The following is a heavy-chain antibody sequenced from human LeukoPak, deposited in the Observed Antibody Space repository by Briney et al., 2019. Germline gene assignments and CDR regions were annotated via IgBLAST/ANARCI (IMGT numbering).Heavy chain of an antibody. D-gene: IGHD6-19*01. CDR1: GYSFTSYW. J-gene: IGHJ4*02. Sequence: GESLRISCKGSGYSFTSYWIGWVRQMPGKGLEWMGIIYPGDSDTRYSPSFQGQVTISADKSISTAYLQWSSLKASDTAMYYCARSIAVAGSGGYYFDYWGREPWSPSPQ. V-gene: IGHV5-51*01. CDR2: IYPGDSDT. CDR3: ARSIAVAGSGGYYFDY.